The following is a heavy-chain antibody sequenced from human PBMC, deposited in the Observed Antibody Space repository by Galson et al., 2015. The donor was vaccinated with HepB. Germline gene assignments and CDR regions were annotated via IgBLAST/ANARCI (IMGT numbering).Heavy chain of an antibody. Sequence: SVKVSCKASGYTFTNYATNWVRQAPGRGLEWLGWINTNTGNPTYAQGFAGRFVFSLDASVNTAYLQISSLKAEDSAFYYCARVTSIYYYNSSYSYYYYGMDVWGQGTTVTVSS. CDR3: ARVTSIYYYNSSYSYYYYGMDV. J-gene: IGHJ6*02. D-gene: IGHD3-22*01. CDR2: INTNTGNP. CDR1: GYTFTNYA. V-gene: IGHV7-4-1*02.